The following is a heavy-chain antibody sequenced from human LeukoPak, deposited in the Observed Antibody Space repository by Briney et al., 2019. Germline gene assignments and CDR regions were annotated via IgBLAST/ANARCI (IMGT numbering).Heavy chain of an antibody. Sequence: GESLKISCKGSGYSFPSYWIGWVRQMPGKGLEWMGIIYPSDSDTRYSPSFQGQVTISADKSINTAYLRWSSLKVSDTAMYYCASPIGGHAMDVWGQGTTVTVSS. CDR1: GYSFPSYW. CDR2: IYPSDSDT. D-gene: IGHD3-10*01. V-gene: IGHV5-51*01. CDR3: ASPIGGHAMDV. J-gene: IGHJ6*02.